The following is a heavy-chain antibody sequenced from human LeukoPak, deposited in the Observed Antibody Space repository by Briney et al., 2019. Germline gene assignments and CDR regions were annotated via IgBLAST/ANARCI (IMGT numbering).Heavy chain of an antibody. D-gene: IGHD1-1*01. CDR2: ISSSSAYI. CDR1: GFTLATYS. J-gene: IGHJ3*02. V-gene: IGHV3-21*01. Sequence: GGTLRLSCAASGFTLATYSMNWFRQAPGKGLEWVSSISSSSAYIYYADSVKGRFTISRDNAKESLFLQMNSLRPEDTALYYCASLKIRRIGNAFDIWGQGTMVTVSS. CDR3: ASLKIRRIGNAFDI.